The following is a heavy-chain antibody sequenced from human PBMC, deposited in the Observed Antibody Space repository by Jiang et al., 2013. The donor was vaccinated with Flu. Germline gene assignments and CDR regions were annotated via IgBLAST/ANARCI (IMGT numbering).Heavy chain of an antibody. V-gene: IGHV3-30*02. D-gene: IGHD3-10*01. CDR3: AKGSPYYYGFGELPFFDL. Sequence: YYADSVKGRFTISRDNSKNTLYLQMNSLRAEDTAVYYCAKGSPYYYGFGELPFFDLWGRGTLVTVSS. J-gene: IGHJ2*01.